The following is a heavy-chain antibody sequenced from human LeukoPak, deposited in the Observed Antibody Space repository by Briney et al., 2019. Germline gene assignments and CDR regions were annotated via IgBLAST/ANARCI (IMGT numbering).Heavy chain of an antibody. CDR1: GFIFSSYA. CDR2: ISSDGSNK. J-gene: IGHJ4*02. CDR3: AKDAALAAGTFDY. D-gene: IGHD6-13*01. V-gene: IGHV3-30*18. Sequence: GGSLRLSRAASGFIFSSYAMHWVRQAPGKGLEWVAVISSDGSNKFYADSVKGRFTISRDNSKNTLYLQMNSLRAEDTAVYYCAKDAALAAGTFDYWGQGTLVTVSS.